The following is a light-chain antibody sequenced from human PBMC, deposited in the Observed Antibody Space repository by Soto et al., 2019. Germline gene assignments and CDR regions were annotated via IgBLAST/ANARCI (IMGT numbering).Light chain of an antibody. Sequence: DIQMTQSPSTLSASVGDRVTITCRASQSISSWLAWYQQKPGKAPKLLIYKASTLESGVPSRFSGSGSGTEFTLTISSLQPDDFATYSCQQYSNYPGTFGQGTKVEIK. V-gene: IGKV1-5*03. CDR2: KAS. CDR1: QSISSW. J-gene: IGKJ1*01. CDR3: QQYSNYPGT.